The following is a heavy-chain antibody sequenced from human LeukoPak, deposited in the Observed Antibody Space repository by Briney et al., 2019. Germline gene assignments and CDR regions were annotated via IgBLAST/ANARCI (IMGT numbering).Heavy chain of an antibody. Sequence: GASVTVSCTSSGGTFTSHGLSWVRQAPGQGLEWMGGIIPIFGATNYAQHFQGRVTITMDESTSTAYMELSSLRAADTAVYYCARRWPLSSGYYLFDYWGQGTLVTVSS. CDR1: GGTFTSHG. D-gene: IGHD3-22*01. CDR3: ARRWPLSSGYYLFDY. CDR2: IIPIFGAT. V-gene: IGHV1-69*05. J-gene: IGHJ4*02.